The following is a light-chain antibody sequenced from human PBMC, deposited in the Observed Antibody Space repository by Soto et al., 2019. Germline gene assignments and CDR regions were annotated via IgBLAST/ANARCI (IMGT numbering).Light chain of an antibody. CDR2: GAS. CDR1: ESVSSN. J-gene: IGKJ1*01. Sequence: VMTQSPATLSMSPGERATLSCRASESVSSNLAWYQQKPGQAPRLLIYGASTRATGIPARFSGSGSGTEFTLTISSLQSEDFAVYYCQQYDNWPPWTFGQGTKVEIK. CDR3: QQYDNWPPWT. V-gene: IGKV3D-15*01.